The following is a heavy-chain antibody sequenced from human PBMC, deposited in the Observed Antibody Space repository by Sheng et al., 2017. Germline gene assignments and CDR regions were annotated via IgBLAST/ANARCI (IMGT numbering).Heavy chain of an antibody. V-gene: IGHV1-69*04. CDR2: IIPILGIA. Sequence: QVQLVQSGAEVKKPGSSVKVSCKASGGTFSSYAISWVRQAPGQGLEWMGGIIPILGIANYAQKFQGRVTITADKSTSTAYMELSSLRSEDTAVYYCARDKYPIAARSYYYYYMDVWGKGTTVTVSS. J-gene: IGHJ6*03. D-gene: IGHD6-6*01. CDR1: GGTFSSYA. CDR3: ARDKYPIAARSYYYYYMDV.